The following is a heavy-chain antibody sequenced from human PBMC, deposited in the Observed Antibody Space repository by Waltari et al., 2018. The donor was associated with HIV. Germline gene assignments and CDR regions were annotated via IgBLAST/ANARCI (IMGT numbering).Heavy chain of an antibody. CDR1: GGPISSSPYY. D-gene: IGHD5-18*01. V-gene: IGHV4-39*01. CDR3: AGCGYSYAVD. J-gene: IGHJ4*02. Sequence: QLQLQQSGPGLVKPSETLSLTCPVHGGPISSSPYYWGWIRQPPGKGLEWIGSIYYSGSTYYNPSLKSRVTISVDTSKNQFSLKLSSVTAADTAVYYCAGCGYSYAVDWGQGTLVTVSS. CDR2: IYYSGST.